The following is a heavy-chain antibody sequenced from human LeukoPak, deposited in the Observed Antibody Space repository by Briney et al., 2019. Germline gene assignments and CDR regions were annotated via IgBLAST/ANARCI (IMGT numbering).Heavy chain of an antibody. CDR2: IWYSGSA. CDR3: LRHAGGIILT. V-gene: IGHV4-39*01. J-gene: IGHJ5*02. CDR1: GDSISGSDYY. D-gene: IGHD1-1*01. Sequence: SETLSLTCNVSGDSISGSDYYWGWMRQPPGKGLEWIANIWYSGSAYYNPSLQSRVTITVDTSKNQFSLNVKSVTAGESAVYYCLRHAGGIILTWGQGTRVAVSS.